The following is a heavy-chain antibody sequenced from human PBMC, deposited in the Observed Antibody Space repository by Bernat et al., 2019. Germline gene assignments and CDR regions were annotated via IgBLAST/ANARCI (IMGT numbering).Heavy chain of an antibody. CDR1: GFTFSSYS. V-gene: IGHV3-48*01. CDR2: ISSSSTI. J-gene: IGHJ4*02. CDR3: ARDLMVYAIRDY. Sequence: EVQLVESGGGLVQPGGSLRLSCAASGFTFSSYSMNWVRQAPGKGLEWVSYISSSSTIYYADSVKGRFTISRDNAKNSLYLQMNSLRAEDTAVYYCARDLMVYAIRDYWGQGTLVTVSS. D-gene: IGHD2-8*01.